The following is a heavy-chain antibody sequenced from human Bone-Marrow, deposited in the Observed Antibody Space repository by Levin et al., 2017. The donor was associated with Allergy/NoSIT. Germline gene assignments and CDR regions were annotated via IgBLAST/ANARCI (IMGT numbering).Heavy chain of an antibody. J-gene: IGHJ5*02. CDR3: ARVRMVLGNYWFDP. V-gene: IGHV1-2*02. CDR1: GYTFTAYY. D-gene: IGHD3-10*01. Sequence: PGESLKISCKASGYTFTAYYIHWVRQAPGQGLEWMGWISPNSGGTNYAQKFQGRVTMTRDTSITTAYMELSRLRSDDTALYYCARVRMVLGNYWFDPWGQGTLVTVSS. CDR2: ISPNSGGT.